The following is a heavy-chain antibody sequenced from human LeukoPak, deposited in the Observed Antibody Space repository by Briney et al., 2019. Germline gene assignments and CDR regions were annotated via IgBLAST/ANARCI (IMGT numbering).Heavy chain of an antibody. CDR1: GGTFSSYA. D-gene: IGHD5-12*01. V-gene: IGHV1-69*05. CDR3: ARAERLRNSGYDRFDY. J-gene: IGHJ4*02. Sequence: GASVKASCKASGGTFSSYAISWVRQAPGQGLEWMGGIIPIFGTANYAQKFQGRVTITTDESTSTAYMELSSLRSEDTAVYYCARAERLRNSGYDRFDYWGQGTLVTVSS. CDR2: IIPIFGTA.